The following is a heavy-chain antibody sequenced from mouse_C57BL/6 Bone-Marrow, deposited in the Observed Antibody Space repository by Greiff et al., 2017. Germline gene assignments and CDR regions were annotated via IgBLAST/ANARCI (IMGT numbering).Heavy chain of an antibody. D-gene: IGHD1-1*01. CDR3: ARPYYYGSSYARFAY. Sequence: EVQLQQSGPELVKPGASVKISCKASGYTFTDYYMNWVKQSHGKSLEWIGDINPNNGGTSYNQKFKGKATLTVDKSSSTAYMELRSLTSEDSAVYYCARPYYYGSSYARFAYWGQGTLVTVSA. V-gene: IGHV1-26*01. CDR2: INPNNGGT. J-gene: IGHJ3*01. CDR1: GYTFTDYY.